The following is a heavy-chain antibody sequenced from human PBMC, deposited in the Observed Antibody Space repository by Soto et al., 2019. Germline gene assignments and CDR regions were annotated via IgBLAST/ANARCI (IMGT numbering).Heavy chain of an antibody. D-gene: IGHD3-10*01. CDR3: ARFDRGSGRSNWFDP. Sequence: SETLSLTCAVSGGSFSGYYWSWIRQPPGKGLEWIGEINHSGSTNYNPSLKSRVTISVDTSKNQFSLKLSSVTAADTAVYYCARFDRGSGRSNWFDPWGQGTLVTVSS. CDR1: GGSFSGYY. J-gene: IGHJ5*02. V-gene: IGHV4-34*01. CDR2: INHSGST.